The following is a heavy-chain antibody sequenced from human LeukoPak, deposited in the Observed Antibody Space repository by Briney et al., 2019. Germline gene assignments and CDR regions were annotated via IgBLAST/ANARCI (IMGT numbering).Heavy chain of an antibody. V-gene: IGHV4-34*01. CDR2: INHSGST. D-gene: IGHD3-10*01. J-gene: IGHJ4*02. CDR3: ARLNYGSGSG. Sequence: PSETLSLTCAVYGGSFSGYYWSWIRQPPGKGLEWIGEINHSGSTNYNPSLKSRVTISVDTSKNQFSLKLSSVTAADTAVYYCARLNYGSGSGWGQGTLVTVSS. CDR1: GGSFSGYY.